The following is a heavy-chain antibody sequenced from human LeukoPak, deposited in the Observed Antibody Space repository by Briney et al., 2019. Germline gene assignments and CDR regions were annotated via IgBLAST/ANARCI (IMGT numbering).Heavy chain of an antibody. J-gene: IGHJ5*02. CDR2: ISAYNGNT. D-gene: IGHD2-2*02. Sequence: GASVKVSCKASGYTFTSYGISWVRQAPGQGLEWMGWISAYNGNTNYAQKLQSRVTMTTDTSTSTAYMELRSLRSDDRAVYYCARDGGGLCSSTSCYTNWFDPWGQGTLVTVSS. CDR1: GYTFTSYG. V-gene: IGHV1-18*01. CDR3: ARDGGGLCSSTSCYTNWFDP.